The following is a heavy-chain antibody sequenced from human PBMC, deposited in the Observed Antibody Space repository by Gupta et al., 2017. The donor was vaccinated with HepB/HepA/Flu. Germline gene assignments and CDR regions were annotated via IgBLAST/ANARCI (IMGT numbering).Heavy chain of an antibody. CDR2: ISGYNGNT. V-gene: IGHV1-18*01. CDR1: GYRFTGYG. J-gene: IGHJ5*02. CDR3: ARDPFMSP. Sequence: LVQSGTEVKRPGASVRVSCKASGYRFTGYGINWVRQAPGQGLEWMGWISGYNGNTNYTQKFQGRVSMTTDTYTNTAYLDLRNLTSDDTAMYYCARDPFMSPGGQGTMVTVSS. D-gene: IGHD3-10*02.